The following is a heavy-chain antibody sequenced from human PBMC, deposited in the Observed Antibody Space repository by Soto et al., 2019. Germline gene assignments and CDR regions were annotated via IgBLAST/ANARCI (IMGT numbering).Heavy chain of an antibody. J-gene: IGHJ3*02. D-gene: IGHD5-12*01. Sequence: GGSLRLSCAASGFTFSSYGMHWVHQAPGKGLEWVAVIWYDGSNKYYADSVKGRFTISRDNSKNTLYLQMNSLRAEDTAVYFCSREPSGYDLDAFDIWGQGTMVTVSS. CDR2: IWYDGSNK. CDR3: SREPSGYDLDAFDI. CDR1: GFTFSSYG. V-gene: IGHV3-33*01.